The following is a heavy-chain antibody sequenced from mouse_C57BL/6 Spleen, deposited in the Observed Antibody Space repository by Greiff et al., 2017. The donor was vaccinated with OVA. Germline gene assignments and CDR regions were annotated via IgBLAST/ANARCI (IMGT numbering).Heavy chain of an antibody. CDR2: IYPGDGDT. CDR1: GYAFSSSW. CDR3: AYYGSSYYWYFDV. V-gene: IGHV1-82*01. J-gene: IGHJ1*03. Sequence: VMLVESGPELVKPGASVKISCKASGYAFSSSWMNWVKQRPGKGLEWIGRIYPGDGDTNYNGKFKGKATLTADKSSSTAYMQLSSLTSEDSAVYFCAYYGSSYYWYFDVWGTGTTVTVSS. D-gene: IGHD1-1*01.